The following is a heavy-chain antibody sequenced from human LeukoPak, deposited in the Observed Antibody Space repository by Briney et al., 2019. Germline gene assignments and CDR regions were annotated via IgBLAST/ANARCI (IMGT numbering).Heavy chain of an antibody. CDR2: ISPYNGYT. CDR1: GYTFRIYS. CDR3: ARRGRYCSSSSCYHDAFDV. D-gene: IGHD2-2*01. J-gene: IGHJ3*01. V-gene: IGHV1-18*04. Sequence: ASVKVSCKTSGYTFRIYSIGWVRQAPGQGLEWMGWISPYNGYTKYAQRVQGRLTLSTDTSTSIAYMELRSLTSDDTAVYYCARRGRYCSSSSCYHDAFDVWGQGTIVTVSS.